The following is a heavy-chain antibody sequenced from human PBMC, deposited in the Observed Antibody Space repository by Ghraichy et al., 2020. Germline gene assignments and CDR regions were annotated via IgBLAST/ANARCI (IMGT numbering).Heavy chain of an antibody. CDR1: EFTFISYA. J-gene: IGHJ6*02. CDR3: ARSARSGIAAAHYGMDV. CDR2: ISYDGSNK. Sequence: GGSLRLSCAASEFTFISYAMHWVRQAPGKGLEWVSLISYDGSNKYYADSVKGRFTISRDNSKNTLFLQMNSLRAEDTAVYYCARSARSGIAAAHYGMDVWGQGTTVTVSS. D-gene: IGHD6-13*01. V-gene: IGHV3-30-3*01.